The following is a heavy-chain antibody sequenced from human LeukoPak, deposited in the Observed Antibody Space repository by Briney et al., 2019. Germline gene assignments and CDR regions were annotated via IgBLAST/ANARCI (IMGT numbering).Heavy chain of an antibody. J-gene: IGHJ6*03. CDR1: GYTFTSYY. Sequence: ASVKVSCKTSGYTFTSYYMHWVRQAPGQGLEWMGIINPSGGSTSYAQRFQGRVTMTRNTSISTAYMELSSLRSEDTAVYYCARARRYSSSSDYYYYMDVWGKGTTVTVSS. CDR3: ARARRYSSSSDYYYYMDV. D-gene: IGHD6-6*01. CDR2: INPSGGST. V-gene: IGHV1-46*01.